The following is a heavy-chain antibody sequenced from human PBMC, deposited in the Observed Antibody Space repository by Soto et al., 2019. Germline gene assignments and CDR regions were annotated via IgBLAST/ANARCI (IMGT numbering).Heavy chain of an antibody. D-gene: IGHD3-10*01. J-gene: IGHJ4*02. CDR2: IYPTGTT. V-gene: IGHV4-38-2*02. CDR3: ARDANYGLYYFDH. Sequence: LSLTCAVSGYFISNGYYWDWIRQPPGKGLEWIGSIYPTGTTYYNPSLKSRVTISVDTSKNHFSLKLTSVTAADTAVYYCARDANYGLYYFDHWGQGTLVTVSS. CDR1: GYFISNGYY.